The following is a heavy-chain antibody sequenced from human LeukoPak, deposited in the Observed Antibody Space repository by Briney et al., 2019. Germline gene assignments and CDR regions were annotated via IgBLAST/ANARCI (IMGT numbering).Heavy chain of an antibody. CDR3: ASGSSGYDP. Sequence: SHCLSLTRTVAAGSISNYYWSWIRQPAGKGLEWLGRIYSSATTIYNLPLKSRVTMSVDTSKNQSSVKLSSVTAADTAVYFCASGSSGYDPWVQGTLVTVSS. CDR2: IYSSATT. CDR1: AGSISNYY. J-gene: IGHJ5*02. D-gene: IGHD5-12*01. V-gene: IGHV4-4*07.